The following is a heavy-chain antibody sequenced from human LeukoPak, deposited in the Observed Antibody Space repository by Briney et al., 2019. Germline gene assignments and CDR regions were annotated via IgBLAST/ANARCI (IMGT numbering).Heavy chain of an antibody. D-gene: IGHD6-19*01. CDR2: ISFDGSNK. CDR3: AREQWLVLNYFDS. CDR1: GFTFSDFA. Sequence: GGSLRLSCAASGFTFSDFAMHWVRQAPGKGLEWVALISFDGSNKYYADSVKGRFTISRDNSKNTVYLQMNSLRPEDTAVYYCAREQWLVLNYFDSWGQGTLVTVSS. J-gene: IGHJ4*02. V-gene: IGHV3-30-3*01.